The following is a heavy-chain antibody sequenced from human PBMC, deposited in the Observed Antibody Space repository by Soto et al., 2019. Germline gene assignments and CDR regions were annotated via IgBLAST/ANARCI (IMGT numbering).Heavy chain of an antibody. CDR1: GFTFSSYA. J-gene: IGHJ3*02. Sequence: GGSLRLSCAASGFTFSSYAMSWVRQAPGKGLEWVSAISGSGGSTYYADSVKGRFTISRDNSKNTLYLQMNSLRAEDTAVYYCAKISGSYFAGADAFDIWGQGTMVTVSS. CDR2: ISGSGGST. V-gene: IGHV3-23*01. D-gene: IGHD1-26*01. CDR3: AKISGSYFAGADAFDI.